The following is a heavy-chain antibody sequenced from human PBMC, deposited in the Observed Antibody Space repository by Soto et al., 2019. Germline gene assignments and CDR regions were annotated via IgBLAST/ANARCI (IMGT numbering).Heavy chain of an antibody. CDR3: ARLTYYYDSSGYFDAFDI. CDR1: GGTFSSYT. D-gene: IGHD3-22*01. Sequence: QVQLVQSGAEVKKPGSSVKVSCKASGGTFSSYTISWVRQAPGQGLEWMGRIIPILGIANYAQKFQGRVTITADKSTSTAYMELSSLRSEDTAVYYCARLTYYYDSSGYFDAFDIWGQGTMVTVSS. V-gene: IGHV1-69*02. CDR2: IIPILGIA. J-gene: IGHJ3*02.